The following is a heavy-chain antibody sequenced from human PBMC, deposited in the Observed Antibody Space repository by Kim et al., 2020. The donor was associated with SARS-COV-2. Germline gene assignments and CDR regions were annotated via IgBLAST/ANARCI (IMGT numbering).Heavy chain of an antibody. J-gene: IGHJ4*02. CDR3: AREVAYGDYSFRIDY. Sequence: SETLSLTCTVSGGSISSYYWSWIRQPAGKGLEWIGRIYTSGSTNYNPSLKSRVTMSVDTSKNQFSLKLSSVTAADTAVYYCAREVAYGDYSFRIDYWGQGTLVTVSS. CDR1: GGSISSYY. V-gene: IGHV4-4*07. D-gene: IGHD4-17*01. CDR2: IYTSGST.